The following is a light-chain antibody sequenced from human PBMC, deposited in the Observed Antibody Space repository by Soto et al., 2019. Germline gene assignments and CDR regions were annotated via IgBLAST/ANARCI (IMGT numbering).Light chain of an antibody. V-gene: IGKV3-15*01. Sequence: EIVMTQSPAPLSVSPGEGVALSCRASQAVPSRIAWYQQKPGKAPRLLIYGASTRATGIPARFSGSGSGTEFTLTISSLQSEDFAVYYCQQYNNWPRTFGQGTKVDIK. CDR3: QQYNNWPRT. CDR2: GAS. J-gene: IGKJ1*01. CDR1: QAVPSR.